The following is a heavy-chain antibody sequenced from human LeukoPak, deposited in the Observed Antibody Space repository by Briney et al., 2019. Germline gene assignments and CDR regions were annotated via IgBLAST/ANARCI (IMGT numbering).Heavy chain of an antibody. CDR1: GYTFATYG. CDR3: ARGVSGWYPVVLDNWFDP. J-gene: IGHJ5*02. CDR2: ISAYNGNT. V-gene: IGHV1-18*01. Sequence: ASVKASCKASGYTFATYGVSWVRQAPGQGLEWMGWISAYNGNTNYAQKLQGRVTMTTDTSTSTAYMELRSLRSDDTAVYYCARGVSGWYPVVLDNWFDPWGQGTLVTVSS. D-gene: IGHD6-19*01.